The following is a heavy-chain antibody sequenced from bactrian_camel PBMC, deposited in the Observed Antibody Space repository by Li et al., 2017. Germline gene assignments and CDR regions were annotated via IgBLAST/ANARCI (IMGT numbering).Heavy chain of an antibody. J-gene: IGHJ4*01. CDR1: GFTFDGSD. CDR2: ISSGGSS. CDR3: AAAYDYCSGSWPLYPVY. Sequence: HVQLVESGGGSVQAGETLRLSCTVSGFTFDGSDMGWYRQAPGNECELVSSISSGGSSYYADSVKGRFTISQDNAKNTVYLQMNSLKPEDTAMYYCAAAYDYCSGSWPLYPVYWGQGTQVTVS. D-gene: IGHD3*01. V-gene: IGHV3S55*01.